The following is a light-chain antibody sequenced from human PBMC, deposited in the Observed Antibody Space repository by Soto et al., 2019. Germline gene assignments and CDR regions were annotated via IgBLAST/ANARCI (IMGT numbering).Light chain of an antibody. V-gene: IGLV2-11*01. Sequence: QSVLTQHRSVSLSPGQSVAISCTGTSSDVGGYNFVSLYQQYPGKAPKLIIYDVSKRPSGVPDRFSGSKSGNTASLTISGLQAEDEADYYCCSYAGSYTLWVFGGGTQLTVL. CDR1: SSDVGGYNF. J-gene: IGLJ3*02. CDR2: DVS. CDR3: CSYAGSYTLWV.